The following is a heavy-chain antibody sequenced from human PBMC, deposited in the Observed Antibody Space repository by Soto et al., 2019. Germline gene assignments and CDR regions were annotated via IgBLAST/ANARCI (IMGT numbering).Heavy chain of an antibody. Sequence: QMQLVQSGPEVRKPGTSVKVSCKASGFTFSSSSVQWVRPARGQRLEWIGWIVVGSGDTNCAQNFQERVTIDRDMSTTSAYMDLSSLRSEDTAVYYCAAERLLYVMGVGGQGTTVTVS. CDR1: GFTFSSSS. J-gene: IGHJ6*02. V-gene: IGHV1-58*01. CDR3: AAERLLYVMGV. CDR2: IVVGSGDT.